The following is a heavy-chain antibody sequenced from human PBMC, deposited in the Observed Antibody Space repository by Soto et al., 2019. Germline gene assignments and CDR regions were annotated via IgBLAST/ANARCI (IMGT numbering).Heavy chain of an antibody. CDR2: IWYDGSNK. CDR3: ARDNRSYLGIDV. Sequence: QVQLVESGGGVVQPGRSLRLSCAASGFTFSSYGMHWVRQAPGKGLEWVAVIWYDGSNKYYADSVKGRFTISRDNSKNTLYLQMNSLRAEDTAVYYCARDNRSYLGIDVWGQGTTVTVSS. CDR1: GFTFSSYG. V-gene: IGHV3-33*01. J-gene: IGHJ6*02.